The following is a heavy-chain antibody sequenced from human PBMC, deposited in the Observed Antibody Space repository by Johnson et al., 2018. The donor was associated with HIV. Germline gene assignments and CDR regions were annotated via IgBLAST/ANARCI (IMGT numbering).Heavy chain of an antibody. V-gene: IGHV3-30-3*01. J-gene: IGHJ3*02. CDR3: AGGRGWVTLNAFDM. Sequence: QMMLVESGGGVVQPGRSLRLSCAASGFTFSSYAMHWVRQAPGTGLEWVAVISYDGSNNYYADSVQGRFTISRDNAKNSLYLQMNRLRADDTAVYYCAGGRGWVTLNAFDMWGQGTLVTVSS. CDR1: GFTFSSYA. CDR2: ISYDGSNN. D-gene: IGHD4-23*01.